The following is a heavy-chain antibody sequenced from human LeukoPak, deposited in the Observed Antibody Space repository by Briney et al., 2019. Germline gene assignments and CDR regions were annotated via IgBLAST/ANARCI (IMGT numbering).Heavy chain of an antibody. D-gene: IGHD6-13*01. CDR3: ARALSSTYYYGMDV. CDR2: IYYSGST. V-gene: IGHV4-59*01. CDR1: GGSISSYY. Sequence: PSETLSLTCTVSGGSISSYYWSWIRQPPGKGLEWIGYIYYSGSTNYNPSLKSRVTISVDTSKNQFSLKLSSVTAADTAVYYCARALSSTYYYGMDVWGQGTTVTVSS. J-gene: IGHJ6*02.